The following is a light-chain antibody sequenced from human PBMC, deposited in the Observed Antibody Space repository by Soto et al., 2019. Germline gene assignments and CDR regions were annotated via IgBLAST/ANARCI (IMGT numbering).Light chain of an antibody. Sequence: QSALTQPASVSGSPGQSITISCTGTSSDVGSYNLVSWYQQHPGKAPKLMIYEVSKRPSGVSNRFSGSKSGNTASLTISGLQAEDEADCYCYSYAGSNTYYVFGTGTKLTVL. CDR3: YSYAGSNTYYV. V-gene: IGLV2-23*02. CDR2: EVS. J-gene: IGLJ1*01. CDR1: SSDVGSYNL.